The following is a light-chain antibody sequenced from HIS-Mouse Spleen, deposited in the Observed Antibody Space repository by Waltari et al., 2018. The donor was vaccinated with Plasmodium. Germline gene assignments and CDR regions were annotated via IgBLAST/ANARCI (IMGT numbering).Light chain of an antibody. CDR2: EDR. V-gene: IGLV3-10*01. Sequence: SYELTQPPSVSVSPGQTARITCSGDSLPKKYAYCYQQKSGQAPVLVIYEDRKRPYGIPERFAGSSSGTMATLTISGAQVEDEAEYYCYSTDSSGNHRVFGGGTKLTVL. J-gene: IGLJ3*02. CDR3: YSTDSSGNHRV. CDR1: SLPKKY.